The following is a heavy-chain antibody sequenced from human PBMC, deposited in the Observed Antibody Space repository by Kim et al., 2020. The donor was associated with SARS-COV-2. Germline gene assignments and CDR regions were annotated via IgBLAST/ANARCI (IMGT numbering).Heavy chain of an antibody. D-gene: IGHD3-10*01. CDR3: AKSPPPLVLLWFGETGAFDI. V-gene: IGHV3-23*01. CDR1: GFTFSSYA. J-gene: IGHJ3*02. CDR2: ISGSGGST. Sequence: GGSLRLSCAASGFTFSSYAMSWVRQAPGKGLEWVSAISGSGGSTYYADSVKGRFTISRDNSKNTLYLQMNSLRAEDTAVYYCAKSPPPLVLLWFGETGAFDIWGQGTMVTVSS.